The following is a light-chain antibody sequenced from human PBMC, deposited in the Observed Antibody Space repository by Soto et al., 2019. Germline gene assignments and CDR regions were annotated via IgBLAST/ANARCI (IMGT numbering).Light chain of an antibody. Sequence: EIVLTQSPVTLSLSPGERATLSCRASQSVFSSLAWYQQKPGQAPSLLIYDASTRATAIPARFRGSGSGTDFTLTISRLEPEDFAVYYCHQRSNWPLTFGGGTKVEIK. CDR1: QSVFSS. CDR2: DAS. CDR3: HQRSNWPLT. V-gene: IGKV3-11*01. J-gene: IGKJ4*01.